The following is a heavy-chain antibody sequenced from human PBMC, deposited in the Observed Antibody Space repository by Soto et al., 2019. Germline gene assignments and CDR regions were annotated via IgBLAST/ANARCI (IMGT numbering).Heavy chain of an antibody. J-gene: IGHJ6*02. CDR2: IYYSGST. CDR1: GGSISSGGYY. CDR3: ARDLWGYCGTDCYPLDV. V-gene: IGHV4-31*03. Sequence: SETLSLTCTVSGGSISSGGYYWSWIRQHPGKGLEWIGYIYYSGSTYYNPSLKSRVTISVDTSKNQFSLKLSPVTAADTAVYYCARDLWGYCGTDCYPLDVWGQGTTVTVSS. D-gene: IGHD2-21*02.